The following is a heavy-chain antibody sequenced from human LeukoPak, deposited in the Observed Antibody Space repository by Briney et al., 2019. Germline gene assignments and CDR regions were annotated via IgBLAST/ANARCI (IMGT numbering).Heavy chain of an antibody. CDR3: AKDRDSSGRWAVP. CDR1: GFSFSSYA. D-gene: IGHD3-22*01. CDR2: ISGSGGST. J-gene: IGHJ5*02. Sequence: PGGSLRLSCAASGFSFSSYAMHWVRQAPGKGLEWVSAISGSGGSTYYADSARGRFTISRDNSKSTLYLQMNSLRVEDTAVYYCAKDRDSSGRWAVPWGQGTQVTVSS. V-gene: IGHV3-23*01.